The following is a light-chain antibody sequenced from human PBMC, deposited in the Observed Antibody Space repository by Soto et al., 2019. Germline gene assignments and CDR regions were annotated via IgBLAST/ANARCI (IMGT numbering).Light chain of an antibody. CDR2: WAS. V-gene: IGKV4-1*01. Sequence: DIVMTQSPDSLAVSLGERATINCKPSQSVLYSSNNKNYLAWYQQKPGQPPKLLIYWASTRASGVPDRFNGSGSGTDFTLTISSLQAEDVAVYYCQQYYNTPITFGQGTRLEIK. CDR3: QQYYNTPIT. CDR1: QSVLYSSNNKNY. J-gene: IGKJ5*01.